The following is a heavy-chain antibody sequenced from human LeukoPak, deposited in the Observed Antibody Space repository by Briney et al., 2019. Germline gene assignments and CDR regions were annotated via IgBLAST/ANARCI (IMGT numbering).Heavy chain of an antibody. V-gene: IGHV4-39*01. J-gene: IGHJ4*02. CDR1: GGSISSSSYY. Sequence: PSETLSLTCTVSGGSISSSSYYWGWIRQPPGKGLEWIGSIYYSGSTYYNPSLKSRVTISVDTSKNQFSLKLSSVTAADTAVYYCARGDTAMAAPPPWIDYWGQETLVTVSS. CDR3: ARGDTAMAAPPPWIDY. D-gene: IGHD5-18*01. CDR2: IYYSGST.